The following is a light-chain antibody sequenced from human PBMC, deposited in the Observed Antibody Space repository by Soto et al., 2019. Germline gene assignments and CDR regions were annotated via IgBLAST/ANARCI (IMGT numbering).Light chain of an antibody. CDR3: QQYGSSPRT. J-gene: IGKJ1*01. CDR2: DAS. CDR1: QTVRNNY. V-gene: IGKV3-20*01. Sequence: EVVLTQSPATLSLSPGDRAALSCRASQTVRNNYLAWYQQKPGQAPRLLIYDASSRATGIPDRFSGSGSGTDFTLTISRLEPEDFAVYYCQQYGSSPRTFGQGTKVDIK.